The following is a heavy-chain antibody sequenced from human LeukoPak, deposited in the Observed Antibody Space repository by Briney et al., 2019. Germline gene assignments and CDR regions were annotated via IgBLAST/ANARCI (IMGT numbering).Heavy chain of an antibody. CDR1: GFTFSSYE. Sequence: PGGSLRLSCAASGFTFSSYEMNWVRQAPGKVLEWVSYISSSGSTIYYADSVKGRFTISRDNAKNSLYLQMTSLRAEDTAVYYCARSLRFGVPAANNWFDPWGQGTLVTVSS. J-gene: IGHJ5*02. D-gene: IGHD2-2*01. CDR3: ARSLRFGVPAANNWFDP. CDR2: ISSSGSTI. V-gene: IGHV3-48*03.